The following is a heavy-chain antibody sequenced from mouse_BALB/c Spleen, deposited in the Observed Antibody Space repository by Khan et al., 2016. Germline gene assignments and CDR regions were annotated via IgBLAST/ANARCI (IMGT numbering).Heavy chain of an antibody. CDR2: IHPNRGNT. CDR1: GYTFTSAW. Sequence: QVQLQQPGSVLVRPGASVKLSCKASGYTFTSAWMHWAKQRPGQGLEWIGEIHPNRGNTNYNEKFKGKATLTVDTSYSTAYVDLSSPTSEDSAVYYCASGGRCWYFDVWRAGTTVTVPS. D-gene: IGHD1-1*02. CDR3: ASGGRCWYFDV. J-gene: IGHJ1*01. V-gene: IGHV1S130*01.